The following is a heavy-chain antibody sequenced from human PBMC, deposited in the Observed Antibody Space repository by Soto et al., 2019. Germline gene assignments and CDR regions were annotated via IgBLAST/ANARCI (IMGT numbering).Heavy chain of an antibody. Sequence: QVQLEQSGAEVRKPGSTVKVSCKASGGTFSRSAISWVRQAPGQGLEWVGGIIPFLGTVNYAQKFQDRVTITADESTGTAHMELSSLISEDTAVYYCAKFAETSGDCDYGGQGTLVTVSS. V-gene: IGHV1-69*01. CDR1: GGTFSRSA. J-gene: IGHJ4*02. CDR3: AKFAETSGDCDY. CDR2: IIPFLGTV. D-gene: IGHD2-21*01.